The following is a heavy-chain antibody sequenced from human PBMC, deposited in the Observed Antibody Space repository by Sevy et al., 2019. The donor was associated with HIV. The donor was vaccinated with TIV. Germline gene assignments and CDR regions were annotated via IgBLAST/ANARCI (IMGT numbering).Heavy chain of an antibody. CDR2: IWSDGGFE. Sequence: GGSLRLSCAATGFTFRNYAMHWVRQAPGKGMEWVAIIWSDGGFEHLGDSVKGRFTISRDNSKNTLYLQMKNLRVRDTAVYYCAGGGYYDENAAYYALDSWGQGTLVTVSS. J-gene: IGHJ4*02. V-gene: IGHV3-33*01. CDR3: AGGGYYDENAAYYALDS. D-gene: IGHD3-16*01. CDR1: GFTFRNYA.